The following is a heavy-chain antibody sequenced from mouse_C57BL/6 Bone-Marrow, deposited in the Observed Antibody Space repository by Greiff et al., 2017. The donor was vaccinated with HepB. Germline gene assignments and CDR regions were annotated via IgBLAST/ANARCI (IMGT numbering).Heavy chain of an antibody. D-gene: IGHD1-1*01. CDR3: ARAVGITTVVAPYYYAMDY. CDR1: GYTFTDYY. V-gene: IGHV1-76*01. J-gene: IGHJ4*01. CDR2: IYPGSGNT. Sequence: QVQLQQSGAELVRPGASVKLSCKASGYTFTDYYINWVKQRPGQGLEWIARIYPGSGNTYYNEKFKGKATLTAEKSSSTAYMQLSSLTSEDSAVYFCARAVGITTVVAPYYYAMDYWGQGTSVTVSS.